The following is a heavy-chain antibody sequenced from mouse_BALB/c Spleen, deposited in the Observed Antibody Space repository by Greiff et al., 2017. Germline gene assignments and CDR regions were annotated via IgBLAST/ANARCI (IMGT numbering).Heavy chain of an antibody. CDR2: IYPSDSYT. Sequence: QVQLQQPGAELVRPGASVKLSCKASGYTFTSYWINWVKQRPGQGLEWIGNIYPSDSYTNYNQKFKDKATLTVDKSSSTAYMQLSSPTSEDSAVYYCTSEGGDYWGQGTSVTVSS. CDR1: GYTFTSYW. J-gene: IGHJ4*01. V-gene: IGHV1-69*02. CDR3: TSEGGDY.